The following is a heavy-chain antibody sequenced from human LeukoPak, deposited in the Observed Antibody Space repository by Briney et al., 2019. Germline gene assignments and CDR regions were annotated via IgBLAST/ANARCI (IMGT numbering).Heavy chain of an antibody. V-gene: IGHV4-39*01. Sequence: SETLSLTCTVSGGSISSSSYHWGWIRQPPGKGLEWIGSIYDSGSTYYNPSLKSRVTMSVDTSKNQFSLKLSSVTAADTAVYYCARHAGGISATGTRPFDYWGQGTLVTVSS. CDR3: ARHAGGISATGTRPFDY. D-gene: IGHD6-13*01. CDR1: GGSISSSSYH. CDR2: IYDSGST. J-gene: IGHJ4*02.